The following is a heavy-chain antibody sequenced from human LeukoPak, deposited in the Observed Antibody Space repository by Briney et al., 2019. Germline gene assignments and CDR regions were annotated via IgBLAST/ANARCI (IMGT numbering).Heavy chain of an antibody. Sequence: SETLSLTCAVYGGSFSGYYWSWLRQPPGKGLEWIGEINHSGSTNYNPSLKSRVTISVDTSKNKFSLKLSSVTAADTAVYYCARPLDSSGGNDAFDIWGQGTMVTVSS. D-gene: IGHD6-19*01. CDR3: ARPLDSSGGNDAFDI. CDR2: INHSGST. V-gene: IGHV4-34*01. J-gene: IGHJ3*02. CDR1: GGSFSGYY.